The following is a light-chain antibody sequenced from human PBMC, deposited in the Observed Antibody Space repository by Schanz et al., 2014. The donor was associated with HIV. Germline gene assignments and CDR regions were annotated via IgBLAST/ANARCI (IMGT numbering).Light chain of an antibody. J-gene: IGLJ2*01. V-gene: IGLV2-11*01. Sequence: QSALTQPASVSGSPGQSITISCTGTDTDIGGHDYVSWYQQFPDRAPKLMIYDVSKRPSGVPDRFSGSKSGNTASLTISGLQTEDEADYYCCSYAGSYTFVLFGGGTKLTVL. CDR2: DVS. CDR1: DTDIGGHDY. CDR3: CSYAGSYTFVL.